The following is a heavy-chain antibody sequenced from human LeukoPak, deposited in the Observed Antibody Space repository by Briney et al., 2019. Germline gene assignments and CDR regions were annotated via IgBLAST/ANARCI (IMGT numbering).Heavy chain of an antibody. CDR3: ATLAPDYYGSGSPNAFDI. CDR1: GYTLTELS. Sequence: ASVKVSCKVSGYTLTELSMHWVRQAPGKGLEWMGGFDPEDGETIYAQKFQGRVTMTEDTSTDTAYMELSSLRSEDTAVYYCATLAPDYYGSGSPNAFDIWGQGTMVTVPS. J-gene: IGHJ3*02. D-gene: IGHD3-10*01. V-gene: IGHV1-24*01. CDR2: FDPEDGET.